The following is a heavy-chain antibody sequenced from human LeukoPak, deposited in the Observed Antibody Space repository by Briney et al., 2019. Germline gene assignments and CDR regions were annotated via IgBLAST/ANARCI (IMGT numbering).Heavy chain of an antibody. CDR3: AREEGGGYDSSGLHDAFDI. J-gene: IGHJ3*02. V-gene: IGHV3-33*01. Sequence: GGSLRLSCAASGFTFSSYGMHWVRQAAGNGLEWVAVIWYDGSNKYYADSVKGRFTISRDNSKNTLYLQMNSLRAEDTAVYYCAREEGGGYDSSGLHDAFDIWGQGTMVTVSS. CDR2: IWYDGSNK. D-gene: IGHD3-22*01. CDR1: GFTFSSYG.